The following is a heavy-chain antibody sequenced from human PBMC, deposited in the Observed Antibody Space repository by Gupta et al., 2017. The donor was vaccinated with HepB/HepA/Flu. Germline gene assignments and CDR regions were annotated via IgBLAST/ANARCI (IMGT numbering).Heavy chain of an antibody. Sequence: QVQLVQSVAELKKPGALFSVSRKTSGYVFSSHAINRVRQAPGQGLEFLGWINPVSGKTDFTQRFQGRVSLTTKNSISTAYLELSSLTSEDTAIYYCARGDSGSGSFYFDYWGQGSLVTVSS. D-gene: IGHD3-10*01. CDR1: GYVFSSHA. CDR3: ARGDSGSGSFYFDY. V-gene: IGHV1-8*02. J-gene: IGHJ4*02. CDR2: INPVSGKT.